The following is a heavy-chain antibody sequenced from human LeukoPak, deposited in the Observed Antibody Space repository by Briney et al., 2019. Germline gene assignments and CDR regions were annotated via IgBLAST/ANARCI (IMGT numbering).Heavy chain of an antibody. CDR3: ASIPQLWNLPHY. CDR1: GGSISSSSYY. V-gene: IGHV4-39*01. CDR2: IYYSGST. Sequence: NPSETLSLTCTVSGGSISSSSYYWGWIRQPPGKGLEWIGSIYYSGSTYYNPSLKSRFTISVDTSKNQFSLKLSSVTAADTAVYYCASIPQLWNLPHYWGQGTLVTVSS. J-gene: IGHJ4*02. D-gene: IGHD5-18*01.